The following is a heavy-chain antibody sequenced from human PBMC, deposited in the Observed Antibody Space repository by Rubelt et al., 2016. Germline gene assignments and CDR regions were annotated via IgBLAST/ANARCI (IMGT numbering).Heavy chain of an antibody. J-gene: IGHJ4*02. Sequence: IYYADSVKCRFTISRDNAKNSLYLQMNSLRAEDTAVYYCARDRSRFGALLSLDYWGQGTLVTVSS. CDR2: I. V-gene: IGHV3-48*04. CDR3: ARDRSRFGALLSLDY. D-gene: IGHD3-10*01.